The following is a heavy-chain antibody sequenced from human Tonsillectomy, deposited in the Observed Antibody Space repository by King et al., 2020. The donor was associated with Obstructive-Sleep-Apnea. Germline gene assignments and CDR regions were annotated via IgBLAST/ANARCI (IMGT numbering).Heavy chain of an antibody. CDR2: MNPHSGNT. V-gene: IGHV1-8*01. CDR3: ARVGYNSNAFDS. J-gene: IGHJ3*02. Sequence: VQLVESGAEVKKPGASGKVFCKASGYTFTSYDIHWVRQATGQVLEWMGWMNPHSGNTGDAQKFQGRVPMTRNTSISTAYMELRSLRSEDTAVYYCARVGYNSNAFDSWGQGTMVTVSS. CDR1: GYTFTSYD. D-gene: IGHD5-24*01.